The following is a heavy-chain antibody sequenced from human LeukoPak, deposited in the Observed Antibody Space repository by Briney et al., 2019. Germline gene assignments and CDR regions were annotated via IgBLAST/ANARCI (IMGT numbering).Heavy chain of an antibody. CDR3: ARDRSGVQLWFSPADAFDI. V-gene: IGHV7-4-1*02. CDR2: INTNTGNP. Sequence: ASVKVSCKASGYTFTSYAINWVRQAPGQGLEWMGWINTNTGNPTYAQGFTGRFVFSLDTSVSTAYLQISSLKAEDTAVYYCARDRSGVQLWFSPADAFDIWGQGTMVTVSS. CDR1: GYTFTSYA. J-gene: IGHJ3*02. D-gene: IGHD5-18*01.